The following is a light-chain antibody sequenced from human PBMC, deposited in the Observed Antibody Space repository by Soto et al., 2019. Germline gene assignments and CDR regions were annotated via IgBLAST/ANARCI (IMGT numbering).Light chain of an antibody. V-gene: IGLV2-14*01. CDR3: SSYTTNSPYV. J-gene: IGLJ1*01. CDR2: EVS. CDR1: SSDVGGYND. Sequence: QSVLTQPASVSGSPGQSITISCTGTSSDVGGYNDVSWYQQHPGKAPELIIYEVSNRPAGVPNRFSGSKSGNTASLTISGLQAEDEADYYCSSYTTNSPYVFGTGTKVTVL.